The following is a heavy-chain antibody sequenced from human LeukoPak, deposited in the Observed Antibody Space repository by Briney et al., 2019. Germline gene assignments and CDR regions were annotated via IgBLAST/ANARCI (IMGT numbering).Heavy chain of an antibody. CDR1: GFTFSSYA. J-gene: IGHJ3*02. V-gene: IGHV3-23*01. D-gene: IGHD6-19*01. Sequence: GGSLRLSCAASGFTFSSYAMSWVRQAPGKGLEWVSAISGSGGSTYYADSVKGRCTISRDNSKNTLYLQMNSLRAEDTAVYYCAKDLGAVGGAFDIWGQGTMVTVSS. CDR3: AKDLGAVGGAFDI. CDR2: ISGSGGST.